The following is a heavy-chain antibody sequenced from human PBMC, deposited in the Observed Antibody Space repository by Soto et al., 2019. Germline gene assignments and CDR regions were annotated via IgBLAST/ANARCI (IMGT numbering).Heavy chain of an antibody. J-gene: IGHJ3*02. Sequence: GXSVKVSCKASVYTFTSYDINWVRQATGQGLEWMGWMNPNSGNTGYAQKFQGRVTMTRNTSISTAYMELSSLRSEDTAVYYCARESRMPGHGDFDIWGQGTMVTVSS. V-gene: IGHV1-8*01. CDR3: ARESRMPGHGDFDI. D-gene: IGHD2-15*01. CDR2: MNPNSGNT. CDR1: VYTFTSYD.